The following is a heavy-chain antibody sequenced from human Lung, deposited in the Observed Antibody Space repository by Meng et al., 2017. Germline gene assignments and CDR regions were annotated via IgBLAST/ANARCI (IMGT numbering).Heavy chain of an antibody. V-gene: IGHV3-23*01. J-gene: IGHJ5*02. CDR3: AKEAAMAS. Sequence: EVQQMGCGGGLVQPGGSLRLSCAASGFTFTAFSMTWVRQAPGKGLEWVSTISSTGDSTFYPDSVKGRFIVSRDNSKNTLYLQMNSLRAEDMAIYYCAKEAAMASWGQGTLVTVSS. D-gene: IGHD5-18*01. CDR2: ISSTGDST. CDR1: GFTFTAFS.